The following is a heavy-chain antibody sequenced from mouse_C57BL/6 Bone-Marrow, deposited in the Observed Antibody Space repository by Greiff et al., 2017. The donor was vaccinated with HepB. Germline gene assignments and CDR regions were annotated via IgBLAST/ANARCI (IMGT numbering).Heavy chain of an antibody. D-gene: IGHD1-1*01. CDR1: GYTFTDYE. Sequence: VQLQQSGAELVRPGASVTLSCKASGYTFTDYEMHWVKQTPVHGLEWIGAIDPETGGTAYNQKFKGKAILTANKSSSTAYMELRSLTSEDSAVYYCTRHGSPPFAYWGQGTLVTVSA. CDR2: IDPETGGT. V-gene: IGHV1-15*01. J-gene: IGHJ3*01. CDR3: TRHGSPPFAY.